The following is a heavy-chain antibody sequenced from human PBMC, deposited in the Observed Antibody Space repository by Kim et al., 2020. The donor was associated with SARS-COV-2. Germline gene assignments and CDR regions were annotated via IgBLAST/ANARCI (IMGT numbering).Heavy chain of an antibody. CDR1: GGSFSGYY. V-gene: IGHV4-34*01. CDR3: ARRMSNTSGWGSNYCDL. CDR2: INHSGRT. Sequence: SETLSLTCAVYGGSFSGYYWSWIRQPPGKGLEWIGEINHSGRTNYNPSLKSRVTISVDTSKNQFSLKLTSVTAADTAVDYCARRMSNTSGWGSNYCDLWGQGTLVTVSS. D-gene: IGHD3-10*01. J-gene: IGHJ4*02.